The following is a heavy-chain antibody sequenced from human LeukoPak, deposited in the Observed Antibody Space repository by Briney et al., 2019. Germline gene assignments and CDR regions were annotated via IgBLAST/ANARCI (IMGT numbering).Heavy chain of an antibody. Sequence: GGSLRLSCAASGFTFDDYAMHWVRQAPGKGLEWVAGITWNSDNLDYTESVRGRFTISRDNAKNSLYLQMNSLRLEDTAFYYCVKESEDSSGWATRYYFDYWGQGSLVTVSS. CDR2: ITWNSDNL. V-gene: IGHV3-9*01. D-gene: IGHD6-19*01. CDR3: VKESEDSSGWATRYYFDY. CDR1: GFTFDDYA. J-gene: IGHJ4*02.